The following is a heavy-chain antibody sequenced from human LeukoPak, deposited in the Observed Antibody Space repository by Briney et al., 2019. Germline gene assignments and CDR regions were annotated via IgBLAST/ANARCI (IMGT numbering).Heavy chain of an antibody. J-gene: IGHJ4*02. CDR1: GYSFTSYW. V-gene: IGHV5-10-1*01. D-gene: IGHD1-26*01. Sequence: GESLRISCRGSGYSFTSYWISWVRQMPGKGLEWMGRIDPSDSYTNYSPSFEGHVTISADRSTNTAYLQWSSLKASDTAMYYCARQGGATPGYWGQGTLVTVSS. CDR3: ARQGGATPGY. CDR2: IDPSDSYT.